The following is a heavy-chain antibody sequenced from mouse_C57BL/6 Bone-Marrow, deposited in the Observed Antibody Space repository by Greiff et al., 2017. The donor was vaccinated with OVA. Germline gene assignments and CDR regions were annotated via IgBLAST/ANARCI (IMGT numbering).Heavy chain of an antibody. J-gene: IGHJ2*01. CDR3: ARTYYSNYGYFDY. V-gene: IGHV5-17*01. CDR1: GFTFSDYG. D-gene: IGHD2-5*01. CDR2: ISSGSSTV. Sequence: VQLKESGGGLVKPGGSLKLSCAASGFTFSDYGMHWVRQAPEKGLAWVAYISSGSSTVSYADAVKGRFPISRDNAQTTLFLQMTSLRSEDTAMYYCARTYYSNYGYFDYWGQGTTLTGSA.